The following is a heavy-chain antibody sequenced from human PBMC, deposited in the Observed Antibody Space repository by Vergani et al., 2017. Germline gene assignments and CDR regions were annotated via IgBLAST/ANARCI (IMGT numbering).Heavy chain of an antibody. CDR3: AARDIGYCSSTSCYMGVDY. J-gene: IGHJ4*02. Sequence: QMQLVQSGPEVKKPGTSVKVSCKASGFTFTSSAMQWVRQARGQRLEWIGWIVVGSGNTNYEQKFQERVTITRDMSTSTAYMELSSLRSEDTAVYYCAARDIGYCSSTSCYMGVDYWGQGTLVTVSS. D-gene: IGHD2-2*02. CDR2: IVVGSGNT. CDR1: GFTFTSSA. V-gene: IGHV1-58*02.